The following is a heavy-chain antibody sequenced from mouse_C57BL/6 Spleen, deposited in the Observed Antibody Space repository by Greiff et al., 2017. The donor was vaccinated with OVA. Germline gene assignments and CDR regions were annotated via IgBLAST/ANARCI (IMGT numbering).Heavy chain of an antibody. CDR2: IDPENGDT. J-gene: IGHJ3*01. Sequence: VQLQQPGAELVKPGASVKMSCKASGYTFTSYWITWVKQRPEQGLEWIGWIDPENGDTEYASKFQGKATITADTSSNTAYLQLSSLTSEDTAVYYCTTDGRRGFAYWGQGTLVTVSA. V-gene: IGHV14-4*01. CDR1: GYTFTSYW. CDR3: TTDGRRGFAY.